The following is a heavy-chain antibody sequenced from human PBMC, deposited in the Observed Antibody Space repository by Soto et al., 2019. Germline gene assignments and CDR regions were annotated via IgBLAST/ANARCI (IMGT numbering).Heavy chain of an antibody. J-gene: IGHJ6*02. CDR1: GFTFSSYW. D-gene: IGHD6-13*01. CDR2: INQDGSEK. Sequence: EVQLVKSRGGLVQPGGSLRLSCAASGFTFSSYWMSWVRHAPGKGLEWVANINQDGSEKFYVDSEKGRFTISRDNAKKSLYLQMNTLRVEDTAVYYCARDGSSSWYSYYYNGMDDWGQGTTVTVSS. CDR3: ARDGSSSWYSYYYNGMDD. V-gene: IGHV3-7*05.